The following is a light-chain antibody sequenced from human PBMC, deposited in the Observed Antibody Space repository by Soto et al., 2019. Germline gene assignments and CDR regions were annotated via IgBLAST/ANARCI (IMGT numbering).Light chain of an antibody. Sequence: DTQMTQSPSTLSASRGDRVTIICRASQSISSWLAWYQQKPGKAPKLLIYKASSLESGVPSRFSGSGSGTEFTLTISSLQPDDFATYYCQQYNSYPWTFGQGTKV. J-gene: IGKJ1*01. CDR1: QSISSW. V-gene: IGKV1-5*03. CDR2: KAS. CDR3: QQYNSYPWT.